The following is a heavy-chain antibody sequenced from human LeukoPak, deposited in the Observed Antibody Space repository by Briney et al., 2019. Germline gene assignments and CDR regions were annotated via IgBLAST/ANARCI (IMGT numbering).Heavy chain of an antibody. Sequence: GESLKISCEGSGYSFTNSWIGWVRQMPGKGLEWMGTIYPGDSDTRYSPSFQGQVTMSADKSISTAYLQWGSLKASDTAMYYCARGRGFNHDYYFDYWGQGTLVTVSS. J-gene: IGHJ4*02. CDR2: IYPGDSDT. D-gene: IGHD5-24*01. CDR3: ARGRGFNHDYYFDY. CDR1: GYSFTNSW. V-gene: IGHV5-51*01.